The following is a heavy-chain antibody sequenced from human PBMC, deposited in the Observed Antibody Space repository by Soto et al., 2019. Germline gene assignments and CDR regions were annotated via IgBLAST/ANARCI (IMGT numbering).Heavy chain of an antibody. V-gene: IGHV3-30-3*01. CDR3: ARDLDEHMDV. CDR2: ISYDGSNK. J-gene: IGHJ6*02. CDR1: GFTFSSYA. Sequence: GGSLRLSCAASGFTFSSYAMHWVRQAPGKGLEWVAVISYDGSNKYYADSVKGRFTISRDNSKNTLYLQMNSLRAEDTAVYYCARDLDEHMDVWGQGTTVTVSS.